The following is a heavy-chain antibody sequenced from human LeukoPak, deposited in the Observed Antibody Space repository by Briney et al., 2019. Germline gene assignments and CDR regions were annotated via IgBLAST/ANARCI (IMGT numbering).Heavy chain of an antibody. V-gene: IGHV4-39*01. CDR2: IYYSGST. CDR1: GGSISSSSYY. CDR3: ASCYPYNWFDP. D-gene: IGHD3-16*02. J-gene: IGHJ5*02. Sequence: SETLSLTCTVSGGSISSSSYYWGWIRQPPGKGLEWIGSIYYSGSTYYNPSLKSRVTISVDTSKNQFSLKLSSVTAADTAVYYCASCYPYNWFDPWGQGTLVTVSS.